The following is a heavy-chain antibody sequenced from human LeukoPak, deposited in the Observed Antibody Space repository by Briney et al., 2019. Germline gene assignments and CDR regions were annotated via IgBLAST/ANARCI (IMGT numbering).Heavy chain of an antibody. J-gene: IGHJ4*02. CDR2: IIPIFGIA. CDR1: GGTFSSYA. Sequence: GASVKVSCKASGGTFSSYAISWVRQAPGQGLEWMGRIIPIFGIANYAQKFQGRVTITADKSTSTAYMELSSLRSEDTAVYYCARVGFVVEDDHFDYWGQGTLVTVSS. D-gene: IGHD2-15*01. V-gene: IGHV1-69*04. CDR3: ARVGFVVEDDHFDY.